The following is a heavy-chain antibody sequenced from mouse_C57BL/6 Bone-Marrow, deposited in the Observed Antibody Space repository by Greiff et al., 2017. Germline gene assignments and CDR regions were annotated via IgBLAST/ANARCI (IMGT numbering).Heavy chain of an antibody. J-gene: IGHJ4*01. CDR1: GFSLTSYG. CDR3: AIDPRTGTGAMDY. D-gene: IGHD4-1*01. Sequence: QVQLQQSGPGLVAPSQSLSITCTVSGFSLTSYGVHWVRQPPGKGLEWLVVIWSDGSTTYNSALKSRLSISKDNSKSQVFLKMNSLQTDDTAMYYCAIDPRTGTGAMDYWGQGTSVTVSS. V-gene: IGHV2-6*03. CDR2: IWSDGST.